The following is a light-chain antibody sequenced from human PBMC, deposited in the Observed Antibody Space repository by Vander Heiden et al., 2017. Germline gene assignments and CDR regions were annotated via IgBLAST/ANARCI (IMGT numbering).Light chain of an antibody. CDR1: NVGSKR. Sequence: SSVLPQPPSVSVAPGQTARITSWGNNVGSKRVHWYRQRPGQAPVLVIYDDRDRPSGVPERFSGSNSGNTATLTISRVEGGDEAAYYCQVWDDSSDHLVFGGGTKLTVL. CDR2: DDR. V-gene: IGLV3-21*02. CDR3: QVWDDSSDHLV. J-gene: IGLJ2*01.